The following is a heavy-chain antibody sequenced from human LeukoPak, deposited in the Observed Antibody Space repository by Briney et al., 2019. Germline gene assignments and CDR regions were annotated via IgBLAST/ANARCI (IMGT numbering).Heavy chain of an antibody. CDR1: GFTFGGYW. D-gene: IGHD3-3*01. CDR2: INPDGSIK. V-gene: IGHV3-7*01. CDR3: ASGFLQWLY. J-gene: IGHJ4*02. Sequence: GESLRLSCAASGFTFGGYWMSWVRQAPGRGLEWVANINPDGSIKYYVDSIKGRFTIPRDNAKNSLYLQMNSLRAEDTAVYYCASGFLQWLYWGQGTLVTVSS.